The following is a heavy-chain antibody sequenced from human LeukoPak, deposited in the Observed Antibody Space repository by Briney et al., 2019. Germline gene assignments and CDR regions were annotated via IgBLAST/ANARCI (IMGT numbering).Heavy chain of an antibody. D-gene: IGHD3-22*01. Sequence: ASVKVSCKASGYTFTGYYMHWVRQAPGQGLEWMGWINPDSGGTNYAQKFQGRVTMTRDTSISTAYMELSRLRSDDTAVYYCARGGHYYDSSAYGFDYWGQGTLVTVSS. V-gene: IGHV1-2*02. J-gene: IGHJ4*02. CDR2: INPDSGGT. CDR1: GYTFTGYY. CDR3: ARGGHYYDSSAYGFDY.